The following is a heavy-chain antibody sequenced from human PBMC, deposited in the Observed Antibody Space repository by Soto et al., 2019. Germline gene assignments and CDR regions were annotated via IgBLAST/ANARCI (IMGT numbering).Heavy chain of an antibody. V-gene: IGHV4-34*01. CDR1: GGSFSGYY. J-gene: IGHJ5*02. Sequence: QVQLQQWGAGLLKPSETLSLTCAVYGGSFSGYYWSWIRQPPGKGLEWIGEINHSGSTNYNPSLKSRVTISVDTSKNQFSLKLSSVTAADTAVYYCKAMVRGVASSRRWFDPWGQGTLVTVSS. CDR3: KAMVRGVASSRRWFDP. CDR2: INHSGST. D-gene: IGHD3-10*01.